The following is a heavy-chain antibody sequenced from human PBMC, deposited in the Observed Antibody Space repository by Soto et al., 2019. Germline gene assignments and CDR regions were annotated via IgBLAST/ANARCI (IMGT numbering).Heavy chain of an antibody. CDR2: ISGSGGST. CDR1: GFTFSSYA. J-gene: IGHJ4*02. CDR3: AKEGNGITGTTGADY. V-gene: IGHV3-23*01. D-gene: IGHD1-7*01. Sequence: GGSLRLSCAASGFTFSSYAMSWVRQAPGKGLEWVSAISGSGGSTYYADSVKGRFTISRDNSKNTRYLQMNSLRAEDTAVYYCAKEGNGITGTTGADYWGQGTLVTVSS.